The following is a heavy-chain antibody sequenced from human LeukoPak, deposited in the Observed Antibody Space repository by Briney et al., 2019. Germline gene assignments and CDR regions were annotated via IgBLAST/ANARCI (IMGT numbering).Heavy chain of an antibody. Sequence: ASVKVSCKASGGTFSSYAISWVRQAPGQGLERMGRIIPILGIANYAQKFQGRVTITADKSTSTAYMELSSLRSEDTAVYYCARSPWFGELLSFDYWGQGTLVTVSS. V-gene: IGHV1-69*04. CDR2: IIPILGIA. D-gene: IGHD3-10*01. CDR3: ARSPWFGELLSFDY. J-gene: IGHJ4*02. CDR1: GGTFSSYA.